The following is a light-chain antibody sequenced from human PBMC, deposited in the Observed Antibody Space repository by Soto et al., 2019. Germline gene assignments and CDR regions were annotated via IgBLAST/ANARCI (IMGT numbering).Light chain of an antibody. CDR3: QQYGSAPWT. V-gene: IGKV3-20*01. J-gene: IGKJ1*01. CDR2: DAS. Sequence: EIVLTQSPGTLSLSPGERATLSCRASQSISSSYLAWYQQKPGQAPRLLIYDASSRATGIPARGSGRGSGTDFTRTISSLEPEEFAVYHWQQYGSAPWTGGQGTKVDIK. CDR1: QSISSSY.